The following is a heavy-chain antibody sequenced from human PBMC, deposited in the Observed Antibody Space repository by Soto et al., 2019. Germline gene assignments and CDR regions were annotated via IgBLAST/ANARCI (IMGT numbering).Heavy chain of an antibody. CDR3: ATLYYYDSERPFDY. CDR1: GGSISSSSYY. D-gene: IGHD3-22*01. J-gene: IGHJ4*02. V-gene: IGHV4-39*01. Sequence: QLQLQESGPGLVKPSETLSLTCTVSGGSISSSSYYWGWIRQPPGKGLEWIGSIYYSGSTYYNPSLKSRVNISVNTSKNQFSLKLSSVTAADTAVYYCATLYYYDSERPFDYWGQGTLVTVSS. CDR2: IYYSGST.